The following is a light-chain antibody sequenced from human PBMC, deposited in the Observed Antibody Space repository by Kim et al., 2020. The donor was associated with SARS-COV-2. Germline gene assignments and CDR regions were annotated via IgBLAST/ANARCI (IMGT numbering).Light chain of an antibody. CDR2: GEY. CDR3: NCRDSSGNRV. J-gene: IGLJ3*02. V-gene: IGLV3-19*01. Sequence: SSELTQDPAVSVALGHTVRITCQGDSLRTSFASWYQQKPGQAHVLVMYGEYSRPSGIPDRFSGSSSGNTASLTIIGAQAEDEADYYCNCRDSSGNRVFGGGTQLTVL. CDR1: SLRTSF.